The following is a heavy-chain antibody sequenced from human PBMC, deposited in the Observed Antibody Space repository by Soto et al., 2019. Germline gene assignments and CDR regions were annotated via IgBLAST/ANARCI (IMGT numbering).Heavy chain of an antibody. CDR1: GFTFSAYG. D-gene: IGHD2-21*02. CDR2: ISFDSRDK. CDR3: ARVCGGDCGNAFDV. J-gene: IGHJ3*01. V-gene: IGHV3-33*05. Sequence: QVQLVESGGGVVQPGRSLRLSCAASGFTFSAYGIHWVRQAPGKGLEWVATISFDSRDKLYVDSMNGRLTISRENSRNTGYPQMDSLRAEDPAVYHCARVCGGDCGNAFDVWGQGTVVAVSP.